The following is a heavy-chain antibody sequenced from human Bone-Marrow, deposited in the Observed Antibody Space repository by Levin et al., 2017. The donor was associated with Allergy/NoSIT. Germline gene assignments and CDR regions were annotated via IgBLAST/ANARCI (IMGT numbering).Heavy chain of an antibody. V-gene: IGHV4-61*01. CDR1: GGSVSSGSYY. Sequence: SETLSLTCYVSGGSVSSGSYYWSWIRLPPGTGLEWIGYIYYSGSTTHNPSLKSRVTISVDTSKNQFSLKINSVTAADTAVYYCARSEMADDAFDIWGQGTMVTVSS. D-gene: IGHD5-24*01. CDR3: ARSEMADDAFDI. CDR2: IYYSGST. J-gene: IGHJ3*02.